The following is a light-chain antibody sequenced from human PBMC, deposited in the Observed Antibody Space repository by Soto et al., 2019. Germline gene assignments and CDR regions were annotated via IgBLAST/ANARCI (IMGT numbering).Light chain of an antibody. Sequence: DVQMAQSPSTLSASVGDRVTITCRASQSIGDWLAWVQQKPGKAPALLIYRASYLESGVPSRFSGSGSGTEFTLTISSLQPDDFSTYYCQHYSTYSGTFGPGTTVEIK. J-gene: IGKJ3*01. V-gene: IGKV1-5*03. CDR1: QSIGDW. CDR2: RAS. CDR3: QHYSTYSGT.